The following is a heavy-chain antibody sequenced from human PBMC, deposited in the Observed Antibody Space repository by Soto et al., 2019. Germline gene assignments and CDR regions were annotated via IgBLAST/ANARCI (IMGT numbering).Heavy chain of an antibody. J-gene: IGHJ6*02. CDR1: GFTFDEYG. CDR2: ISWNSGTI. Sequence: EVQLVESGGGLVQPGRSLRLSCGASGFTFDEYGMHWVRQAPGKGLERVSGISWNSGTIGYADSVTGRFTISRDNAETALYLQMSSLSAEDTALYYCAERTVGAANGMDVWGQGTTVTVSS. V-gene: IGHV3-9*01. CDR3: AERTVGAANGMDV. D-gene: IGHD2-15*01.